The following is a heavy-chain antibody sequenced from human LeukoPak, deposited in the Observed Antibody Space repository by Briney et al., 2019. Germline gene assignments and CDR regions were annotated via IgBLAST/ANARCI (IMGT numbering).Heavy chain of an antibody. CDR3: ARHYAIYSSSWYPDY. D-gene: IGHD6-13*01. V-gene: IGHV5-51*01. J-gene: IGHJ4*02. CDR1: GYSFTSYW. Sequence: KCGESLKISCKGSGYSFTSYWIGWVRQLPGKGLEWMGIIYPGDSDTRYSPSFQGQVTISADKSISTAYLQWSSLKASDTAMYYCARHYAIYSSSWYPDYWGQGTLVTVSS. CDR2: IYPGDSDT.